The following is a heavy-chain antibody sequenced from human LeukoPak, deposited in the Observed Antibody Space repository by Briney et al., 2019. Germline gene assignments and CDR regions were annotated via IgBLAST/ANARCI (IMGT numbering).Heavy chain of an antibody. V-gene: IGHV3-30*02. CDR3: AREQLYNYYDSSGYSDY. D-gene: IGHD3-22*01. J-gene: IGHJ4*02. Sequence: GGSLRLSCAASGFTFSNYGMHWVRQAPGKGLEWVAFIRYDGSNKSYADSVKGRFTISRDNAKNSLYLQMNSLRAEDTAVYYCAREQLYNYYDSSGYSDYWGQGTLVTVSS. CDR2: IRYDGSNK. CDR1: GFTFSNYG.